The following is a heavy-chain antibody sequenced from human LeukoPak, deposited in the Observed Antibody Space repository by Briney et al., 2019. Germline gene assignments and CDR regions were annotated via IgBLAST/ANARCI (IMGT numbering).Heavy chain of an antibody. CDR2: IYYTGNT. V-gene: IGHV4-59*01. CDR1: GGSISSYY. J-gene: IGHJ4*02. CDR3: ARVISAYGYNYIYYFDY. Sequence: SETLSLTCTVSGGSISSYYWSWIRQPPGKGLEWIGYIYYTGNTNYNPSLKSRVTISVDTSKNQFSLKLSSVTAADTAAYYCARVISAYGYNYIYYFDYWGQGTLVTVSS. D-gene: IGHD5-24*01.